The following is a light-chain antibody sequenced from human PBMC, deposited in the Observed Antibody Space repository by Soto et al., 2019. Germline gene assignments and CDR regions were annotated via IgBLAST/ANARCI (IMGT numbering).Light chain of an antibody. J-gene: IGKJ5*01. V-gene: IGKV3-20*01. CDR1: QSVSSSY. CDR2: GAS. Sequence: EIVLTQSPGTLSLSPGERATLSCRASQSVSSSYLAWYQQKPGQAPRLLIYGASSRATGIPDRFSGSGSGTDFTLTNSRLEPEDFAVYYCQQYGSLITLGRGTRLEIK. CDR3: QQYGSLIT.